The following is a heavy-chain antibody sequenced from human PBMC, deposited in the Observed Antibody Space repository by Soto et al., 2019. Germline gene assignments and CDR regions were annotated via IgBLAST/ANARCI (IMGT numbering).Heavy chain of an antibody. Sequence: SETLSLTCTVSGGSISSYYWSWIRQPAGKGLEWIGRIYTSGSTNYNPSLKSRVTMSVDTSKNQFSLKLSSVTAADTAVYYCARGYYGSGSNLFDPCGQGTLVTVSS. CDR1: GGSISSYY. CDR3: ARGYYGSGSNLFDP. D-gene: IGHD3-10*01. J-gene: IGHJ5*02. CDR2: IYTSGST. V-gene: IGHV4-4*07.